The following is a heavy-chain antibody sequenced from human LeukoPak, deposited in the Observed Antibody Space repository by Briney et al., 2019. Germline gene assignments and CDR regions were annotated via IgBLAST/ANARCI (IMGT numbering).Heavy chain of an antibody. V-gene: IGHV3-48*03. CDR2: ISSSGSTI. D-gene: IGHD2-15*01. Sequence: GGSLRLSCAASGFTFSSYEMNWVRQAPGKGLEWVSYISSSGSTIYYADSVKGRFTISRDNSKNTLYLQMNSLRAEDTAVYYCARPAAPYCSGGSCYSSMDVWGKGTTVTISS. CDR3: ARPAAPYCSGGSCYSSMDV. J-gene: IGHJ6*03. CDR1: GFTFSSYE.